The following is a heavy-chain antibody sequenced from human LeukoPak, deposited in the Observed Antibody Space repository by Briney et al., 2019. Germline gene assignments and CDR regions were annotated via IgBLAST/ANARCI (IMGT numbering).Heavy chain of an antibody. CDR2: IYYSGST. V-gene: IGHV4-59*01. CDR3: ARDRNDYYYYYGMDV. CDR1: GGSTSGFY. Sequence: SETLSLTCSVSGGSTSGFYWSWIRQPPGKGLEWIGYIYYSGSTNYNPSLKSRVTISVDTSKNQFSLKLSSVTAADTAVYYCARDRNDYYYYYGMDVWGQGTTVTVSS. J-gene: IGHJ6*02. D-gene: IGHD1-1*01.